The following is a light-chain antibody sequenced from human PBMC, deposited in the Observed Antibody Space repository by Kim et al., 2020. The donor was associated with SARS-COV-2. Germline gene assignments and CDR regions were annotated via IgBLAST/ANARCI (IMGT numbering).Light chain of an antibody. V-gene: IGLV2-14*01. CDR2: DVT. Sequence: QSALTQPASVSGSPGQSITISCTGTNSDLGSYNYVSWYQQHPGKAPKLIIYDVTKRPSGVSNRFSASKSGNAASLTISGLQAEDEADYYCTSYTSSSTWVFGGGTQLTVL. J-gene: IGLJ3*02. CDR3: TSYTSSSTWV. CDR1: NSDLGSYNY.